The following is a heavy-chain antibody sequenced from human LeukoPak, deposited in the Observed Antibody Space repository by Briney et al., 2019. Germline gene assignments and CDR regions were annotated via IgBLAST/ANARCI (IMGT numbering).Heavy chain of an antibody. CDR3: ARDPYCGGDCYSASFDY. CDR1: GFTFSNYD. Sequence: DPGGSLRLSCAASGFTFSNYDMNWVRQAPGKGLEWVSSISGSSSYIYYADSLKGRFTISRDNAKNSLYLQMNSLRAEDTAVYYCARDPYCGGDCYSASFDYWGQGTLVTVSS. CDR2: ISGSSSYI. V-gene: IGHV3-21*01. D-gene: IGHD2-21*02. J-gene: IGHJ4*02.